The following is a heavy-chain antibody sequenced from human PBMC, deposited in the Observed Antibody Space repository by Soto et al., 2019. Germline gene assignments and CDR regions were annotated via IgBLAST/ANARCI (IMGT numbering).Heavy chain of an antibody. V-gene: IGHV4-30-4*01. Sequence: QVQLQESGPGLVKPSQTLSLTCTVSGGSISSGDYYWSWIRQPPGKGLEWIGYIYYSGSTYYNPVLKSRVTLSVDTSKTQFSLELSSVTAAHTAVYYWASRRSRGRALLFDPWGQGTLVTVSS. CDR2: IYYSGST. J-gene: IGHJ5*02. CDR1: GGSISSGDYY. D-gene: IGHD1-26*01. CDR3: ASRRSRGRALLFDP.